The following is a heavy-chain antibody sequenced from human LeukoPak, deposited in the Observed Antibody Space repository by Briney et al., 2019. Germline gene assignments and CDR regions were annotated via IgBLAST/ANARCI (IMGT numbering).Heavy chain of an antibody. CDR2: IRRDGSIT. D-gene: IGHD1-26*01. CDR3: AKDRSGSYPGDFDY. J-gene: IGHJ4*02. V-gene: IGHV3-74*01. CDR1: GFTFSGYW. Sequence: GGSLRLSCAASGFTFSGYWMHWVRQAPGKGLVWVSRIRRDGSITTYADSVRGRFTISRDSSKNTLSLQMNSLRAEDTAVYYCAKDRSGSYPGDFDYWGQGTLVTVSS.